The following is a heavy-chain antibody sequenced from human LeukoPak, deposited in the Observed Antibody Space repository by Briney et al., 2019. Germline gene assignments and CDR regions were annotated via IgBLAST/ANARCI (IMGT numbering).Heavy chain of an antibody. CDR1: GFILTELS. J-gene: IGHJ4*02. D-gene: IGHD3-10*01. CDR2: FDRETDET. Sequence: VASVKVSCKVSGFILTELSVHWLRLPPGKELEWMGSFDRETDETMYAHQLQGRLTMTEDRSADTAFLQLRSLTFEDTAVYYSVTDHYNNHGNFDFWGQGTPVAVS. V-gene: IGHV1-24*01. CDR3: VTDHYNNHGNFDF.